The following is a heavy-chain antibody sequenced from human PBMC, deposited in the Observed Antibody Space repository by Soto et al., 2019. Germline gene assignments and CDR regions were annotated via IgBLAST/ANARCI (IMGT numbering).Heavy chain of an antibody. V-gene: IGHV3-30*18. CDR3: AKEGDPVWELLRRYFDY. Sequence: GGSLRLSCAASGFTFSSYGMHWVRQAPGKGLEWVAVISYDGSNKYYADSVKGRFTISRDNSKNTLYLQMNSLRAEDTAVYYCAKEGDPVWELLRRYFDYWGQGTLVTVSS. CDR2: ISYDGSNK. D-gene: IGHD1-26*01. CDR1: GFTFSSYG. J-gene: IGHJ4*02.